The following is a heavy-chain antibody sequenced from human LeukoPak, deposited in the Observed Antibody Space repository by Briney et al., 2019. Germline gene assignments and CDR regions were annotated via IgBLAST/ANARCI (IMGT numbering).Heavy chain of an antibody. CDR3: ARDDSSSSGHFDL. V-gene: IGHV3-48*02. Sequence: PGGSLRLSCAASGFTFSDYNMNWVRQAPGKGLEWVSYISGSSDTMFYPDSVKGRFTTSRDNAKNSLYLQMYSLRDEDTAVYYCARDDSSSSGHFDLWGRGTLVTVSS. D-gene: IGHD6-13*01. CDR2: ISGSSDTM. J-gene: IGHJ2*01. CDR1: GFTFSDYN.